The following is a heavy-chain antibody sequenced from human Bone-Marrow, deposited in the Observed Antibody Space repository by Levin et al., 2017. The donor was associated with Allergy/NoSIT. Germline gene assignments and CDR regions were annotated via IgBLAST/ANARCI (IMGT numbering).Heavy chain of an antibody. CDR1: GFTFSGSA. CDR3: TGYWFY. Sequence: GESLKISCAASGFTFSGSAMHWVRQASGKGLEWVGRIRSKANSYATAYAASVKGRFTISRDDSKNTAYLQMNSLKTEDTAVYYCTGYWFYWGQGTLVTVSS. D-gene: IGHD2-8*02. J-gene: IGHJ4*02. V-gene: IGHV3-73*01. CDR2: IRSKANSYAT.